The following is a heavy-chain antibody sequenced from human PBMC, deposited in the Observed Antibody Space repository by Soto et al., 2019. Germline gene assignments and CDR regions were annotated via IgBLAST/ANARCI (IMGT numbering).Heavy chain of an antibody. D-gene: IGHD1-26*01. V-gene: IGHV1-2*06. Sequence: QVQLVQSGAEVKKPGASVKVSCKDSGYTFIGYYIHWVRQDPGQGLEWMGRINPRSGDTTYAQKFQGRLTMTRDTSISTAYMELSSLRSDDTAVYYCGRDGVGATPLGWFDPWGQGSLVTVSS. CDR2: INPRSGDT. J-gene: IGHJ5*02. CDR1: GYTFIGYY. CDR3: GRDGVGATPLGWFDP.